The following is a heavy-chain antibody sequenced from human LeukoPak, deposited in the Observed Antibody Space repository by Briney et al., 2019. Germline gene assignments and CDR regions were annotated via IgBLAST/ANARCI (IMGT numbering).Heavy chain of an antibody. CDR1: GGSISSYY. CDR2: IYYSGST. D-gene: IGHD2-15*01. J-gene: IGHJ4*02. CDR3: ASTYCSGGSCYWALDY. V-gene: IGHV4-59*08. Sequence: KSSETLSLTCTVSGGSISSYYWSWIRQPPGKGLEWIGYIYYSGSTNYNPSLKSRVTISADTSKNQFSLKLSSVTAADTAVYYCASTYCSGGSCYWALDYWGQGTLVTVSS.